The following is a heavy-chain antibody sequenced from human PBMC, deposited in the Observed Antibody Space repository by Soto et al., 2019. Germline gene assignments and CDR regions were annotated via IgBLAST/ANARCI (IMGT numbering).Heavy chain of an antibody. Sequence: SETMSLTCTVSGGYISSGGNYWNWIRQHPGKGLEWIGYIYYSGSTYYNPSLKSRVTISADTSKNQFSLKLNSVTAADTAVYYCARGSGMAQDYWGQGTLVTVSS. V-gene: IGHV4-31*03. CDR3: ARGSGMAQDY. D-gene: IGHD5-12*01. J-gene: IGHJ4*02. CDR2: IYYSGST. CDR1: GGYISSGGNY.